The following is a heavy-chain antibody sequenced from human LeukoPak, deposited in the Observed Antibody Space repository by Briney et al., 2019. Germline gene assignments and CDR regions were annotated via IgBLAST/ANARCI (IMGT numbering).Heavy chain of an antibody. CDR2: MNPNSGNT. V-gene: IGHV1-8*03. CDR1: GYTFTSYD. Sequence: ASVKVSCKASGYTFTSYDINWVRRATGQGLEWMGWMNPNSGNTGYAQKFQGRVTITKNTSISTAYMELSSLRSEDTAVYYCARASIAARRIDYWGQGTLVTVSS. J-gene: IGHJ4*02. CDR3: ARASIAARRIDY. D-gene: IGHD6-6*01.